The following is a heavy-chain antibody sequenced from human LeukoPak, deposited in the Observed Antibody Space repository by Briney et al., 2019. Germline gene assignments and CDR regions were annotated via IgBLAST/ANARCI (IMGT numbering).Heavy chain of an antibody. CDR2: IYSGGST. D-gene: IGHD6-6*01. V-gene: IGHV3-53*01. CDR1: GFTVSSNY. Sequence: GGSLRFSCAASGFTVSSNYMSWVRQAPGKGLEWVSVIYSGGSTYYADSVKGRFTISRDNSKNTLYLQMNSLRAEDTAVYYCARGSIAARPLDYWGQGTLVTVSS. J-gene: IGHJ4*02. CDR3: ARGSIAARPLDY.